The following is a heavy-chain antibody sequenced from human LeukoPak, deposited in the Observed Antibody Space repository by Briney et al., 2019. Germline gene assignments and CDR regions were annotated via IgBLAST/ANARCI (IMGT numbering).Heavy chain of an antibody. Sequence: ASVKVSCKASGGTFSSYAISWVRQAPGQGLEWMGGIIPIFGTANYAQKFQGRVTITADESTSTAYMELSSLRSEDTAVYYCARWAYYDSSGWFDPWGQGILVTVSS. CDR2: IIPIFGTA. D-gene: IGHD3-22*01. CDR1: GGTFSSYA. J-gene: IGHJ5*02. V-gene: IGHV1-69*13. CDR3: ARWAYYDSSGWFDP.